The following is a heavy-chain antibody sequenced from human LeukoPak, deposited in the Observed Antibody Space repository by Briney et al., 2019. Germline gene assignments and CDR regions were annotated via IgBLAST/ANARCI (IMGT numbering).Heavy chain of an antibody. Sequence: ASVEVSFKVSGYTLTELSMHGVRQAPGKGREGRGGFDPEDGETIYTQKFQGRDTMTEDTSTDTAYMELSSLRSEDTAVYYCATPRGSSGWWGFDYWGQGTLVTVSS. CDR3: ATPRGSSGWWGFDY. CDR1: GYTLTELS. J-gene: IGHJ4*02. V-gene: IGHV1-24*01. CDR2: FDPEDGET. D-gene: IGHD6-19*01.